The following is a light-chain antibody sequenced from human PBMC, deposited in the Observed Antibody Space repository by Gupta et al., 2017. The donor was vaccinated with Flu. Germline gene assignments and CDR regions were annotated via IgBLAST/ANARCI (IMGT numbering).Light chain of an antibody. CDR3: QQRGDWPRT. CDR1: QSVSNS. V-gene: IGKV3-11*01. J-gene: IGKJ1*01. Sequence: EIVLTQSPATLSLSPGERASLSCRASQSVSNSLAWYQHKPGQAPRLLIFDASSRASGIPGRFSGGGSGTDFSLTISRLEPEDFAVYYCQQRGDWPRTFGRGTKVEVK. CDR2: DAS.